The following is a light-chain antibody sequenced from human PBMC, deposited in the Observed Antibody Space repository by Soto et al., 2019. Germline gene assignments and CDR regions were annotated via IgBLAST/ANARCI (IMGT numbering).Light chain of an antibody. J-gene: IGKJ1*01. Sequence: EIVMTQSPATLSVSPGERATLSCRASQSVRSNLAWYQQKPGQAPRLLIYGVSTRATGIPARFSGSGSETEFTLTISSLQSEDFAVYYCQQYNNWPPWTFGQGTNVEGK. CDR3: QQYNNWPPWT. V-gene: IGKV3-15*01. CDR2: GVS. CDR1: QSVRSN.